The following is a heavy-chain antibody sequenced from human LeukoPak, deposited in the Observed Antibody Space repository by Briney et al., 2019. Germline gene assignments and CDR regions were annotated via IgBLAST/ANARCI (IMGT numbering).Heavy chain of an antibody. CDR1: GFTFSSYS. Sequence: PGGSLRLSCAASGFTFSSYSMSWVRQAPGKGLEWVSSISSSSYIYYADSVKGRFTISRDNAKNSLFLQMNSLRAEDTAVYYFASINWGWDYFDYWGQGTLVTVSS. CDR3: ASINWGWDYFDY. V-gene: IGHV3-21*01. CDR2: ISSSSYI. D-gene: IGHD7-27*01. J-gene: IGHJ4*02.